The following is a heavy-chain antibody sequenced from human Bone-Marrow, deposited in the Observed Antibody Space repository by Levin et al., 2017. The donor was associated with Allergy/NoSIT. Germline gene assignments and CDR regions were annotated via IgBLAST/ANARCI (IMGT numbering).Heavy chain of an antibody. D-gene: IGHD2-2*01. J-gene: IGHJ4*02. CDR2: INGGSGDT. V-gene: IGHV3-21*06. CDR3: ARLADAASPLDH. Sequence: PGGSLRLSCAASGFALSGYAINWVRQAPGKGLEWVSYINGGSGDTFYSDTVKGRFTISRDSAQNSLYLQMNTLRVEDTAVYYCARLADAASPLDHWGRGTLVTVSP. CDR1: GFALSGYA.